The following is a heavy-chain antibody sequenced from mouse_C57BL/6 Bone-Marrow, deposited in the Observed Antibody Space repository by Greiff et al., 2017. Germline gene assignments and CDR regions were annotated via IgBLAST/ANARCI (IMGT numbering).Heavy chain of an antibody. J-gene: IGHJ4*01. D-gene: IGHD1-1*01. V-gene: IGHV5-17*01. Sequence: EVKVVESGGGLVKPGGSLKLSCAASGFTFSDYGMHWVRQAPEKGLEWVAYISSGSSTIYYADTVKGRFTISRDNAKNTLFLQMTSLRSEDTAMYYCASSRSRPYAMDYWGQGTSVTVSS. CDR2: ISSGSSTI. CDR3: ASSRSRPYAMDY. CDR1: GFTFSDYG.